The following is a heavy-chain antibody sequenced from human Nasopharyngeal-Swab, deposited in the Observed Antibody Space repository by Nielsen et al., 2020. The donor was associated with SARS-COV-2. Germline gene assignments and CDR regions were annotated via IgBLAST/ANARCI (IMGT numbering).Heavy chain of an antibody. D-gene: IGHD3-10*01. Sequence: LSLTCAASGLAFSDYYMSWIRQAPGKGLEWVSYISSSGSTIYYADSVKGRFTISRDNAKNSLYLQMNSLRAEDTAVYYCATSMVRGVITFYFDYWGQGTLVTVSS. J-gene: IGHJ4*02. CDR2: ISSSGSTI. CDR3: ATSMVRGVITFYFDY. CDR1: GLAFSDYY. V-gene: IGHV3-11*04.